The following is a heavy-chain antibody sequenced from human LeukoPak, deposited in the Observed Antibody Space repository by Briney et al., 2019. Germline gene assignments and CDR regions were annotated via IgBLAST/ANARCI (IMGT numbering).Heavy chain of an antibody. CDR2: INPNSGGT. J-gene: IGHJ4*02. D-gene: IGHD5-12*01. CDR3: ARDAHPLIVDIVATIGY. Sequence: ASVKVSCKASGYTFTGYYMHWVRQAPGQGLEWMGRINPNSGGTNYAQKFQGRVTMTRDTSISTAYMELSRLRSDDTAGYYCARDAHPLIVDIVATIGYWGQGTLVTVSS. V-gene: IGHV1-2*06. CDR1: GYTFTGYY.